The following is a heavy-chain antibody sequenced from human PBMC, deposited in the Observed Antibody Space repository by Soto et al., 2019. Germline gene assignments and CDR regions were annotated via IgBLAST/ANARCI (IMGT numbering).Heavy chain of an antibody. CDR3: VEDVFDAAKGFAI. CDR1: GFTFSTYT. V-gene: IGHV3-33*06. Sequence: QVQLVESGGGVVQPGRSLRLSCAASGFTFSTYTMHWVRQAPGKGLEWVAVISSEGTSKQYEDSVKGRFTISRDNSKNPRFRQMRSLRAEDPPVYYWVEDVFDAAKGFAIWGQGPLATASS. J-gene: IGHJ3*02. CDR2: ISSEGTSK. D-gene: IGHD3-9*01.